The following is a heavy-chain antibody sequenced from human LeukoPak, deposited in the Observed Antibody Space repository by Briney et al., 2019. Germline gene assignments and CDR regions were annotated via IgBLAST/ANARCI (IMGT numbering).Heavy chain of an antibody. V-gene: IGHV4-34*01. CDR2: INHSGST. CDR1: GGSFSGYY. D-gene: IGHD2-2*01. Sequence: SETLSLTCAVYGGSFSGYYWSWIRQPPGKGLEWIGEINHSGSTYYNPSLKSRVTISVDTSKNQFSLKLSSVTAADTAVYYCANIWRVGYCSSTSCYGLYAFDIWGQGTMVTVSS. CDR3: ANIWRVGYCSSTSCYGLYAFDI. J-gene: IGHJ3*02.